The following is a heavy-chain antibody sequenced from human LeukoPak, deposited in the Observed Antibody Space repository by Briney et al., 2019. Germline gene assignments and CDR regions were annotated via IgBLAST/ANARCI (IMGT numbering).Heavy chain of an antibody. CDR2: ISSSGSTI. Sequence: GGSLRLSCAASGFTFSDYYMSWIRQAPGKGLEWVSYISSSGSTIYYADSVKGRFTISRDNAKNSLYLQMNSLRAEDTAVYYCARTDGSYSINWFDPWGQGTLVTVSS. CDR1: GFTFSDYY. D-gene: IGHD1-26*01. CDR3: ARTDGSYSINWFDP. V-gene: IGHV3-11*04. J-gene: IGHJ5*02.